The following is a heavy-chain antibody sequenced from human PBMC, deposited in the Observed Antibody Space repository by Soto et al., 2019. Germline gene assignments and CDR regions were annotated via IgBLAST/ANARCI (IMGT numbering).Heavy chain of an antibody. D-gene: IGHD2-2*01. Sequence: SETLSLTCAFYGVSFSGYYWSWIRQPPGKGLGWIGEINHSGSTNYNPSLKSRVTISVDTSKNQFSLKLSSVTAADTAVYYCARVCTGSDPWGQGPLGTVS. CDR1: GVSFSGYY. V-gene: IGHV4-34*01. CDR3: ARVCTGSDP. CDR2: INHSGST. J-gene: IGHJ5*02.